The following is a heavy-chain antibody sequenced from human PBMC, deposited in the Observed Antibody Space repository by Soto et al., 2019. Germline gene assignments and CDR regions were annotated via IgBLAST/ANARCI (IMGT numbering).Heavy chain of an antibody. CDR2: IYYSGST. Sequence: SETLSLTCTVSGGSISSSGYYWGWIRQPPGKGLEWIGSIYYSGSTSYNPSLKSRVTMSVDTSKNQLSLKLSSVTAADTAVYYCARLHCNSPNCVPLDPWGQGTLVTVSS. CDR3: ARLHCNSPNCVPLDP. D-gene: IGHD2-2*01. CDR1: GGSISSSGYY. V-gene: IGHV4-39*01. J-gene: IGHJ5*02.